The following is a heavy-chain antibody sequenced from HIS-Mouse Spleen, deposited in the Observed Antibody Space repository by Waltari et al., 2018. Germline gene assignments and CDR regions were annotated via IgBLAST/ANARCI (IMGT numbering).Heavy chain of an antibody. CDR1: GCSISRRRYY. J-gene: IGHJ2*01. CDR3: AREIPYSSSWYDWYFDL. D-gene: IGHD6-13*01. Sequence: QLQLQESGPGLVKPSETLSLTCIVSGCSISRRRYYWGWLLLPPGKGVGWIGGIYYSGSTYYNPSLKSRVTISVDTSKNQFSLKLSSVTAADTAVYYCAREIPYSSSWYDWYFDLWGRGTLVTVSS. CDR2: IYYSGST. V-gene: IGHV4-39*07.